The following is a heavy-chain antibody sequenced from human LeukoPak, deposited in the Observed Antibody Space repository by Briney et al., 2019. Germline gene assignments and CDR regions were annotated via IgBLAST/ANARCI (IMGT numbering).Heavy chain of an antibody. J-gene: IGHJ5*02. V-gene: IGHV4-38-2*02. D-gene: IGHD2-2*01. Sequence: SETLSLTRTLSGYSITRLYYWGWIGHSPGKGLAWFESIYHIGRSYSNPPFKSQATISVDTSKNQSSLKLCPCTRPDTAVYYCARGKYQLLSGFNWFDPWGQGTLVTVSS. CDR1: GYSITRLYY. CDR2: IYHIGRS. CDR3: ARGKYQLLSGFNWFDP.